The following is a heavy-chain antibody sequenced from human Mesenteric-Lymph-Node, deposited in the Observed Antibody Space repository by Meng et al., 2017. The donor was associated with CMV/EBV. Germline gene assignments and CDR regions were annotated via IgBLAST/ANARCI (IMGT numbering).Heavy chain of an antibody. CDR2: IIPILGIA. V-gene: IGHV1-69*02. CDR1: EGTFSSYT. CDR3: AGGIAAAGSRWFDP. J-gene: IGHJ5*02. Sequence: QVQLVQSWAEVKKPGSSVTVSCKASEGTFSSYTISWVRQAPGQGLEWMGRIIPILGIANYAQKFQGRVTITADKSTSTAYMELSSLRSEDTAVYYCAGGIAAAGSRWFDPWGQGTLVTVSS. D-gene: IGHD6-13*01.